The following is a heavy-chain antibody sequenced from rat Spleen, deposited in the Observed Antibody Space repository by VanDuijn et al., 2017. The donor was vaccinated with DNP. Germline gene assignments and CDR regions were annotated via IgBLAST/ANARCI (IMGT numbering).Heavy chain of an antibody. CDR3: ARGGDGYDY. D-gene: IGHD1-12*03. J-gene: IGHJ2*01. V-gene: IGHV5-31*01. CDR1: GFTLNTYW. Sequence: EVQLVESGGGLVQPGGSLTLSCAASGFTLNTYWMTWIRQAPGKGLEWIASIINSGGNTYYPDSVKGRFTISRDDAKNSLYLQMNSLRSEDTATYYCARGGDGYDYWGQGVMVTVSS. CDR2: IINSGGNT.